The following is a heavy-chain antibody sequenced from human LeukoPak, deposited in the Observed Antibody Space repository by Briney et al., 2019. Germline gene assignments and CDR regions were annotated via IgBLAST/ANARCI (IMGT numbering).Heavy chain of an antibody. CDR1: GGSITSSSYY. V-gene: IGHV4-39*07. D-gene: IGHD4-17*01. Sequence: SETLPLTCTVSGGSITSSSYYWGWIRQPPGRGLEWIGSIYYSGSTYYNPSLKSRVTISVDTSKKQFSLKLGSVTAADTAVYYCARDEAADGDYDNWFDPWGQGTLVTVSS. J-gene: IGHJ5*02. CDR3: ARDEAADGDYDNWFDP. CDR2: IYYSGST.